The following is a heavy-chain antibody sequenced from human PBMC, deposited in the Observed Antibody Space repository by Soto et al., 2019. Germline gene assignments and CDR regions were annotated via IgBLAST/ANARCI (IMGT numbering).Heavy chain of an antibody. Sequence: QVQLVQSGAEVRQPASSVNVSCKTSGGTFSSYAISWVRQAPGQGLEWMGGIVPIVDTSTYAQKFQGSVTITADESTSTVYMEMSSLRSDDTAVYYCVRVVAIPGYPDNWGQGTLVTVSS. CDR2: IVPIVDTS. D-gene: IGHD5-12*01. CDR3: VRVVAIPGYPDN. CDR1: GGTFSSYA. V-gene: IGHV1-69*12. J-gene: IGHJ4*02.